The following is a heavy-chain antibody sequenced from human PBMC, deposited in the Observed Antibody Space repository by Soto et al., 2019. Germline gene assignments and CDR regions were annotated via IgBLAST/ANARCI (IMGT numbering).Heavy chain of an antibody. CDR1: GDTFNFYT. D-gene: IGHD3-10*01. CDR3: ATSYGSGSRPFDN. Sequence: QVQLVQSGAEVKKPWSSVRVYCKASGDTFNFYTIHWVRQAPGQGLEWLGRIIPMVGMSNYAQRFQGRVTMIADKSTSTVYMQLSSLRSEDTALYYCATSYGSGSRPFDNWGQGTLVSVSS. CDR2: IIPMVGMS. V-gene: IGHV1-69*02. J-gene: IGHJ5*02.